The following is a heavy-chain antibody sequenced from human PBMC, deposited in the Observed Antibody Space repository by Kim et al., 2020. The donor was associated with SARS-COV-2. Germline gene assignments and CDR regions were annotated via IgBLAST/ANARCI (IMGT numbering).Heavy chain of an antibody. Sequence: TKYSQKFQGRVTMTRDPSASTAYMELSSLRSEDTAVYYCARDRGVRAGDVWGQGTTVTVSS. J-gene: IGHJ6*02. V-gene: IGHV1-3*01. CDR2: T. D-gene: IGHD3-10*01. CDR3: ARDRGVRAGDV.